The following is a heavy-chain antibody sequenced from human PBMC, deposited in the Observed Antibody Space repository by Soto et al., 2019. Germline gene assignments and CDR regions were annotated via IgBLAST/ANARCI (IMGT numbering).Heavy chain of an antibody. D-gene: IGHD2-2*01. V-gene: IGHV3-23*01. J-gene: IGHJ4*02. CDR3: AKDQGSTLYYFDY. Sequence: PGGSLRLSCAAPGFSFSSYSMGWVRQAPGKGLQWVSTISATGGSTYYADSVKGRFTISRDNSKNTLYLQMNSLRAEDTAVYYYAKDQGSTLYYFDYWGQGTLVTVSS. CDR1: GFSFSSYS. CDR2: ISATGGST.